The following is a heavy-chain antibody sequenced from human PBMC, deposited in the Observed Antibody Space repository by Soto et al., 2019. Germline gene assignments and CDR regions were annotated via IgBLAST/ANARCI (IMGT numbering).Heavy chain of an antibody. CDR1: GGSFSGYY. D-gene: IGHD6-19*01. CDR3: ARHMRAVAAPLAY. V-gene: IGHV4-34*01. CDR2: IHYSGST. J-gene: IGHJ4*02. Sequence: SETLSLTCAVYGGSFSGYYWSWIRQPPGKGLEWIGSIHYSGSTHYNPSLKSRVTISVDPSKSQFSLNLTSVTPADTSVYYCARHMRAVAAPLAYWGQGTVVTVSS.